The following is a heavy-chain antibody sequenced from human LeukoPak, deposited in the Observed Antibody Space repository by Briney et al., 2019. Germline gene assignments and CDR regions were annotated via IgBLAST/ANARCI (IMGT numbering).Heavy chain of an antibody. CDR3: ARGYPAAGFSY. D-gene: IGHD6-13*01. V-gene: IGHV4-34*01. CDR1: GGSFSGYY. J-gene: IGHJ4*02. CDR2: INHSGST. Sequence: SETLSLTCAVYGGSFSGYYWSWIRQPPGKGLEWIGEINHSGSTNYNPSLKSRVTISVDTSKKQFSLKVRSVTAADTAVYYCARGYPAAGFSYWGQGTLVTVSS.